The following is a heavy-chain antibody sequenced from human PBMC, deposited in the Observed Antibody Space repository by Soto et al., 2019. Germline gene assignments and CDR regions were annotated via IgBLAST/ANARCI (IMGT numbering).Heavy chain of an antibody. CDR1: GFTFSSYA. CDR2: ISYDGSNK. CDR3: ARGGDGYTDY. V-gene: IGHV3-30-3*01. D-gene: IGHD5-12*01. J-gene: IGHJ4*02. Sequence: GGSLRLSCAASGFTFSSYAMHWVRQAPGKGLEWVAVISYDGSNKYYADSVKGRFTISRDNSKNTLYLQMNSLRAEDTAVYYCARGGDGYTDYWGQGTLVTVSS.